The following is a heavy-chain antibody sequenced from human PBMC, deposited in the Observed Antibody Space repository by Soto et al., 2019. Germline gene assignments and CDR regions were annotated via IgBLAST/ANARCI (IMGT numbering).Heavy chain of an antibody. D-gene: IGHD6-13*01. CDR3: AKDPYSSSWSPHRWFDP. Sequence: GGSLRLSCAASGLTFSSYAMSWVRQAPGKGLEWVSAISGSGGSTYYADSVKGRFTISRDNSKNTLYLQMNSLRAEDTAVYYCAKDPYSSSWSPHRWFDPWGQGTLVTV. CDR1: GLTFSSYA. V-gene: IGHV3-23*01. J-gene: IGHJ5*02. CDR2: ISGSGGST.